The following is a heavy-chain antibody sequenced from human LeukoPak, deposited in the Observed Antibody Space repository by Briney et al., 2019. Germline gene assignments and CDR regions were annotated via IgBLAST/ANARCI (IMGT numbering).Heavy chain of an antibody. CDR2: MNPNSGNT. CDR1: GYTFTSYG. D-gene: IGHD3-22*01. V-gene: IGHV1-8*01. Sequence: GASVKVSCKASGYTFTSYGINWVRQATGQGLEWMGWMNPNSGNTGYAQKFQDRVTMTRNTSISTAYMELSSLRSEDTAVYYCARGYSSGYYRSWFDPWGQGTLVTVSS. J-gene: IGHJ5*02. CDR3: ARGYSSGYYRSWFDP.